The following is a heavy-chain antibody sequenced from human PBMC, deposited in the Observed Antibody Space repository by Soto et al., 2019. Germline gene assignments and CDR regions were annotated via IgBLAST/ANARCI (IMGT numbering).Heavy chain of an antibody. CDR2: IIPIFGTA. CDR3: ARDSSNCSGGTCYYYYGMDV. J-gene: IGHJ6*02. D-gene: IGHD2-15*01. Sequence: SVKVSCKASGGTFSSYAISWVRQAPGQGLEWMGGIIPIFGTANYAQKFQGRVTITADESTSTAYMELSSLRSEDTAVYYCARDSSNCSGGTCYYYYGMDVWGQGTTVTVSS. V-gene: IGHV1-69*13. CDR1: GGTFSSYA.